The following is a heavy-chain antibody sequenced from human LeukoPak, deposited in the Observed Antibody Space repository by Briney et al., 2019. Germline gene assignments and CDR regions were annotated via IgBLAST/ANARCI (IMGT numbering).Heavy chain of an antibody. J-gene: IGHJ5*02. V-gene: IGHV3-48*03. CDR1: GFTFSSYE. Sequence: PGGSLRLSCAASGFTFSSYEMNWVRQAPGKGLEWVSYISSSGSTIYYADSVKGRFTISRDNAKNSLYLQMNSPRAEDTAVYYCASQWLSPRNWFDPWGQGTLVTVSS. CDR3: ASQWLSPRNWFDP. D-gene: IGHD6-19*01. CDR2: ISSSGSTI.